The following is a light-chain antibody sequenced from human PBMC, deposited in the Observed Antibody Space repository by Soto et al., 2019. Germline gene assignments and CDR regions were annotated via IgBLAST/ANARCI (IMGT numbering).Light chain of an antibody. CDR3: ETWDSTSWV. Sequence: QAVVTQSSSASASLGSSVKVTCTLSSGHSSYIIAWHQQQPGKAPRYLMKVESSGTYKKGSGVPDRFSGSSSGADRYLTISNLQFEDEADYYCETWDSTSWVFAGGTKLTVL. V-gene: IGLV4-60*02. CDR2: VESSGTY. J-gene: IGLJ3*02. CDR1: SGHSSYI.